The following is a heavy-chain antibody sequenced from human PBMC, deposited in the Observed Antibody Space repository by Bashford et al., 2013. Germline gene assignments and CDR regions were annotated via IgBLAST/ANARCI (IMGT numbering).Heavy chain of an antibody. J-gene: IGHJ5*02. CDR2: IYPGDSDT. V-gene: IGHV5-51*01. D-gene: IGHD6-19*01. CDR3: ARLDRIAVAYAWFDP. Sequence: GESLKISCKGSGYRFTSHWIGWVRQMPGKGLEWIGMIYPGDSDTRYSPSFQGQVTISADKSISTAYLQWSSLKASDTAIYYCARLDRIAVAYAWFDPWGQGTLVTVSS. CDR1: GYRFTSHW.